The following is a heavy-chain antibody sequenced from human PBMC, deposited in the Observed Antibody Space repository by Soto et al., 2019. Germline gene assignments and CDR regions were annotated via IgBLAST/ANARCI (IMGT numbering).Heavy chain of an antibody. Sequence: SETLSLTCTVSGGSISSGGYYWSWIRQHPGKGLEWIGYIYYSGSTYYNPSLKSRVTISVDTSKNQFSLKLSSVTAADTAVYYCAREIYYYDSSGYVENWFDPWGQGTLVTVSS. CDR2: IYYSGST. CDR1: GGSISSGGYY. D-gene: IGHD3-22*01. CDR3: AREIYYYDSSGYVENWFDP. V-gene: IGHV4-31*03. J-gene: IGHJ5*02.